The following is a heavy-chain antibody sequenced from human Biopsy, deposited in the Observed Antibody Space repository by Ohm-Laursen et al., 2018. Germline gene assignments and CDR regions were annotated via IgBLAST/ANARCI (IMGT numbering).Heavy chain of an antibody. CDR3: ARNTGRYGDLYYFDY. V-gene: IGHV1-46*01. J-gene: IGHJ4*02. D-gene: IGHD4-17*01. CDR2: INPSGSTT. CDR1: GYSFTSYY. Sequence: SSVKVSCKASGYSFTSYYMHWVRQAPGQGLEWMGMINPSGSTTSYPQIFQGRVTMTRDTSKSTVYMELSSLRSADTAVYFCARNTGRYGDLYYFDYWGQGTLVTVSS.